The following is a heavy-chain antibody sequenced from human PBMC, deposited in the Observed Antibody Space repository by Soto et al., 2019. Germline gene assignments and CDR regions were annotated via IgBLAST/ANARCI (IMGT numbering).Heavy chain of an antibody. D-gene: IGHD4-17*01. CDR3: ARTILYGDSNFDC. CDR2: LYYSGTT. J-gene: IGHJ4*02. V-gene: IGHV4-39*02. CDR1: GASISSGSYY. Sequence: SETLSLTCTVSGASISSGSYYWGWIRQPPGKGLEWIGSLYYSGTTYYNPSLKSRVTISVDTSKNHFSLKLSSVTAADTAVYYCARTILYGDSNFDCWGQGTLVTVSS.